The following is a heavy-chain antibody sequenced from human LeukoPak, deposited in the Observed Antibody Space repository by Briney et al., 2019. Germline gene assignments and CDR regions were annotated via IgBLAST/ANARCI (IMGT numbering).Heavy chain of an antibody. CDR2: INNDGSST. CDR1: GFTFSSYW. V-gene: IGHV3-74*01. J-gene: IGHJ5*02. Sequence: PGGSLRLSCAASGFTFSSYWMHWVRQAPGKGLVWVSRINNDGSSTSYADSVQGRFTISRDNAKNTLYLQMNSLRAEDTAVYFCAKDSGIFYGWFDPWGQGTLVTVSS. D-gene: IGHD1-26*01. CDR3: AKDSGIFYGWFDP.